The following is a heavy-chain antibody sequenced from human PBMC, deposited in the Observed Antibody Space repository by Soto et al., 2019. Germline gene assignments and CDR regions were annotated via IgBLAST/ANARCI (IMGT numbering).Heavy chain of an antibody. Sequence: GGSLRLSCAAAGLTFSKLGMAWLRLVPGKGLECVSVISETGTTYYAASVEGRFTISRDNSKNTVYLQMNRLTVEDTAVYYCANYGAEYGGYEYFNQWGQGTLVTVSS. D-gene: IGHD4-17*01. V-gene: IGHV3-23*01. J-gene: IGHJ1*01. CDR3: ANYGAEYGGYEYFNQ. CDR2: ISETGTT. CDR1: GLTFSKLG.